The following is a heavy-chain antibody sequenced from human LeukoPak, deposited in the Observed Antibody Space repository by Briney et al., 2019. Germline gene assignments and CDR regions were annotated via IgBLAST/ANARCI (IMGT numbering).Heavy chain of an antibody. D-gene: IGHD4-17*01. CDR3: ARVDYGDSDY. J-gene: IGHJ4*02. CDR2: ISTGGTDI. CDR1: GFTFSTYT. Sequence: PGGSLRLSCAASGFTFSTYTMNWVRQAPGKRLEWVASISTGGTDIYYAASVKGRFTISRDNAKNSLYLQMNSLRAEDTAVYYCARVDYGDSDYWGQGTLVTVSS. V-gene: IGHV3-21*01.